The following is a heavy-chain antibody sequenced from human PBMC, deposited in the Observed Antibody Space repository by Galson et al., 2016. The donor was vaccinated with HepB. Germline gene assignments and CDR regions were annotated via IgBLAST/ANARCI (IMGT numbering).Heavy chain of an antibody. CDR3: VQGSTAPAV. J-gene: IGHJ6*04. CDR1: GFTFSNYG. Sequence: SLRLSCAASGFTFSNYGMTWVRQAPRKGLEVVSSISRSGDSTDYADSVKGRFTISRDNSKNTLSLQMNSLTADDTAIYYCVQGSTAPAVWGKRTTVTVSS. D-gene: IGHD2-2*01. V-gene: IGHV3-23*01. CDR2: ISRSGDST.